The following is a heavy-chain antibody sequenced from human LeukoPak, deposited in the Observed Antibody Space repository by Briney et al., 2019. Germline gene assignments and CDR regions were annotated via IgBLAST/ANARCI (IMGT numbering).Heavy chain of an antibody. D-gene: IGHD3-3*01. CDR3: ARGPRGYDFWSGYYPSYYYYYYMDV. CDR1: GYTFTSYD. Sequence: ASVKVSCKASGYTFTSYDINWVRQATGQGLEWMGWMNPNSGNTGYAQKFQGRVTMTRNTSISTAYMELSSLRSEDTAVYYCARGPRGYDFWSGYYPSYYYYYYMDVWAKGPRSPSP. J-gene: IGHJ6*03. CDR2: MNPNSGNT. V-gene: IGHV1-8*01.